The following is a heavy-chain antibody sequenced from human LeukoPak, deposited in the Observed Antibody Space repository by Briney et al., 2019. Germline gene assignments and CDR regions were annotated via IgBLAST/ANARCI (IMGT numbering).Heavy chain of an antibody. Sequence: GGSLRLSCAASGFTFNDYYMSWIRQAPGKGREWVLYISSSGRTIYYADSVKGRFTIYRDNAKNSLDLQMNRLRAEDTAVYYCCVRRGLLRYFGWLEYWGQGTLVTVSS. CDR1: GFTFNDYY. V-gene: IGHV3-11*04. CDR3: CVRRGLLRYFGWLEY. J-gene: IGHJ4*01. CDR2: ISSSGRTI. D-gene: IGHD3-9*01.